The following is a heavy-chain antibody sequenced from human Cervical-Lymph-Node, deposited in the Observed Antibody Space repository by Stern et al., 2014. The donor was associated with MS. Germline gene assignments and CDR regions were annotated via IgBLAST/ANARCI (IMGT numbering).Heavy chain of an antibody. CDR1: GGTFSSYA. J-gene: IGHJ4*02. V-gene: IGHV1-46*01. Sequence: VQLVQSGAEVKKPGSSVKVSCKASGGTFSSYAISWVRQAPGQGLEWMGIINPSGGSTSYAQKFQGRVTMTRDTSTSTVYMELSSLRSEDTAVYYCATTVTTWDYFDYWGQGTLVTVSS. D-gene: IGHD4-17*01. CDR3: ATTVTTWDYFDY. CDR2: INPSGGST.